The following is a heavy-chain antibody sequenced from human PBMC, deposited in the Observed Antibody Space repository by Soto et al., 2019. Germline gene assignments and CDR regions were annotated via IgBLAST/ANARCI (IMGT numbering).Heavy chain of an antibody. CDR2: LYWDDDK. CDR1: GFSLTTSGVG. J-gene: IGHJ4*02. V-gene: IGHV2-5*02. D-gene: IGHD3-3*01. CDR3: AHRVLRTVFGLVTTTAIYFDF. Sequence: QITLKESGPTVVKPTETLTLTCTFSGFSLTTSGVGVGWVRQSPGKAPEWLALLYWDDDKRYSTSLKSRLTIPKGTSKNQVVLTLANVDPADTATYYCAHRVLRTVFGLVTTTAIYFDFWGQGTPVVVSS.